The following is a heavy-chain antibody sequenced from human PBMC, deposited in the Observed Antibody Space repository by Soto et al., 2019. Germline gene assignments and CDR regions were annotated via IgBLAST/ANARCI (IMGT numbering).Heavy chain of an antibody. D-gene: IGHD3-9*01. CDR2: ISAYNGNT. J-gene: IGHJ4*02. CDR3: ARDLRPLTYYDILTGYFPSLY. CDR1: GYTFTSYG. V-gene: IGHV1-18*01. Sequence: ASVKVSCKASGYTFTSYGISWVRQAPGQGLEWIGWISAYNGNTNYAQKLQGRVTMTTDTSTSTAYMELRSLRSDDTAVYYCARDLRPLTYYDILTGYFPSLYWGQGTLVTVSS.